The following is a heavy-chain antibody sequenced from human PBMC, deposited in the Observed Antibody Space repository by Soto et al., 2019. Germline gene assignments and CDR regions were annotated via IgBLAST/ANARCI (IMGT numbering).Heavy chain of an antibody. CDR3: ARGATIFGVAAYSYYEMEV. CDR1: GGTFSNYA. D-gene: IGHD3-3*01. J-gene: IGHJ6*02. Sequence: QVQLVQSGAEVKKPGSSVKVSCRASGGTFSNYAISWVRQAPGHGLEWMGEIVPAFGTPNYAQNLQGRSTITADDSTTTVYMDLSSLRSEDTAVYYCARGATIFGVAAYSYYEMEVWGQGTTVTVSS. V-gene: IGHV1-69*01. CDR2: IVPAFGTP.